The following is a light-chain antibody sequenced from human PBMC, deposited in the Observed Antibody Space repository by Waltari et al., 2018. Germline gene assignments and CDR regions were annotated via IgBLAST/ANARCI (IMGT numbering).Light chain of an antibody. CDR3: GSRDTSGNHVV. J-gene: IGLJ2*01. CDR2: GDN. V-gene: IGLV3-19*01. CDR1: SLRTYY. Sequence: SSELTQDPAASVALGQTVRITCQGDSLRTYYPSWYQQKPGQAPVLVMYGDNNRPSGIPDRFSGASSGNTASLTIAGAQADEDADYYCGSRDTSGNHVVFGGGTKLTVL.